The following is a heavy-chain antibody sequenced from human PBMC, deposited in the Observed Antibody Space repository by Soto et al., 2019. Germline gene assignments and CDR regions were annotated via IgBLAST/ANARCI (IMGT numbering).Heavy chain of an antibody. CDR2: IKQDGSEK. D-gene: IGHD1-26*01. CDR1: GFTFSSYW. Sequence: GGSLRLSCAASGFTFSSYWMSWVRQAPGKGLEWVANIKQDGSEKYYVDSVKGRFTISRDNAKNSLYLQMNSLRAEDTAVYYCARGSGSYYGLWDYWGQGTLVTVSS. V-gene: IGHV3-7*05. J-gene: IGHJ4*02. CDR3: ARGSGSYYGLWDY.